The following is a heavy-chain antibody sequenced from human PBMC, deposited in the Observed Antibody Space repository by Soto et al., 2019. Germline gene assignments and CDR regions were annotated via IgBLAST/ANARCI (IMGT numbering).Heavy chain of an antibody. CDR2: INPNSGGT. J-gene: IGHJ6*02. V-gene: IGHV1-2*02. D-gene: IGHD5-18*01. CDR1: GYTFTGYY. CDR3: ASGGYTYGFSAMDV. Sequence: ASVKFSCKASGYTFTGYYMHWVRQAPGQGLEWMGWINPNSGGTNYAQKFQGRVTVTRDTSTSTVYMELSSLRSEDTAVYYCASGGYTYGFSAMDVWGPGTTVTVSS.